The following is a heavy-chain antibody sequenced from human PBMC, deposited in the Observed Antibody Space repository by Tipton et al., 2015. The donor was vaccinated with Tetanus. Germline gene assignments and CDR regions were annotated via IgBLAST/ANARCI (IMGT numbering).Heavy chain of an antibody. CDR3: ARDRGRESYGFGGYFDY. CDR2: VYYSGSNS. V-gene: IGHV4-59*12. J-gene: IGHJ4*02. CDR1: GFAISNYY. D-gene: IGHD3-16*02. Sequence: TLSLTCSVSGFAISNYYWSWIRQPPGKGLEWIGYVYYSGSNSYYNPSLKSRVTVSLDTSKNQFFLKLRSVTAADTAVYFCARDRGRESYGFGGYFDYWGQGSLVTVSS.